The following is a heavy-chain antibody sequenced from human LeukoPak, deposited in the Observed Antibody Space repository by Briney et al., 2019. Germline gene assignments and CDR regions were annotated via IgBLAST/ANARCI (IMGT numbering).Heavy chain of an antibody. CDR3: ARDSSGYPDY. V-gene: IGHV4-59*01. CDR1: GGSISSYY. D-gene: IGHD3-22*01. Sequence: TETLSLTCTVSGGSISSYYWSWIRQPPGKGLEWIGYTYYSGSTNYNPSLKSRVTISVDTSKNQFSLKLSSVTAADTAVYYCARDSSGYPDYWGQGTLVTVSS. CDR2: TYYSGST. J-gene: IGHJ4*02.